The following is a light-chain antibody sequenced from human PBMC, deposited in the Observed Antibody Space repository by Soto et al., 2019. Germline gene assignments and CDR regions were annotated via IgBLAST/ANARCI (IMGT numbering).Light chain of an antibody. Sequence: QSALTQPASVSGSPGQSITISCTGTSSDVGSYNLVSWYQQHPVKAPKLMIYEGSKRPSGVSNRVPGSKSGNTASLTISGLPVEDEDEYYCCSYAGGSTHVVFGGGTKLTVL. CDR3: CSYAGGSTHVV. CDR2: EGS. CDR1: SSDVGSYNL. J-gene: IGLJ2*01. V-gene: IGLV2-23*01.